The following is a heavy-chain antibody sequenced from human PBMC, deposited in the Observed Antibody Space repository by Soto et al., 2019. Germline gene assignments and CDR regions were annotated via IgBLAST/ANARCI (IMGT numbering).Heavy chain of an antibody. CDR2: ISGSGGST. Sequence: EVQLLESGGGLVQPGGSLRLSCAASGFTFSSYAMSWVRQAPGKGLEWVSAISGSGGSTYYADSVKGRFTISRDNSKKRRYLQLNSRRAEDTAVYYCAKDLYGSGTPVLKCWFDPWGQGTLVTVSS. CDR3: AKDLYGSGTPVLKCWFDP. J-gene: IGHJ5*02. CDR1: GFTFSSYA. V-gene: IGHV3-23*01. D-gene: IGHD3-10*01.